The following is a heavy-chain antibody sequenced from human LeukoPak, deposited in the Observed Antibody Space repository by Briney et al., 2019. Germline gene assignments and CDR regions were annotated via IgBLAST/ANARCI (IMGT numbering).Heavy chain of an antibody. CDR2: ISCSGGST. CDR1: GFTFSSYA. CDR3: ARDRRVGATWSVGAFDI. J-gene: IGHJ3*02. D-gene: IGHD1-26*01. Sequence: PGGALRLSCAASGFTFSSYAMSWVRQAPGKGLEWVSAISCSGGSTYYADSVKGRFTISRDNAKNSLSLQMNSLRAEDTAIYYCARDRRVGATWSVGAFDIWGQGTTVTGSS. V-gene: IGHV3-23*01.